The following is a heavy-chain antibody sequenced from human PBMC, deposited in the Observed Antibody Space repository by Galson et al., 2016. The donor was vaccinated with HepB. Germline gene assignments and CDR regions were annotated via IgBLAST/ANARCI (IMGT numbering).Heavy chain of an antibody. V-gene: IGHV1-46*01. CDR2: INPSSGST. J-gene: IGHJ4*02. CDR1: GYTFSNYY. CDR3: ARDSIPNHDSSGYYY. D-gene: IGHD3-22*01. Sequence: SVKVSCKASGYTFSNYYLHWVRQAPGQGLEWMGIINPSSGSTDYAQKFQGRVTMTRDTSTSTVYMELSSLRSEDTALYYCARDSIPNHDSSGYYYWGQGTLVTVSS.